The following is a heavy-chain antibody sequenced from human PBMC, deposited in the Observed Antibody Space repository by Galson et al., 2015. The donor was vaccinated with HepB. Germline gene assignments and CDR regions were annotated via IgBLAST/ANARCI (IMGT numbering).Heavy chain of an antibody. Sequence: TLSLTCAVYGGSFSGYYWSWIRQPPGKGLEWIGEINHSGSTNYNPSLKSRVTISVDTSKNQFSLKLSSVTAADTAVYYCARVSGYYRYYYYYYYMDVWGKGTTVTVSS. V-gene: IGHV4-34*01. CDR3: ARVSGYYRYYYYYYYMDV. CDR2: INHSGST. J-gene: IGHJ6*03. D-gene: IGHD3-22*01. CDR1: GGSFSGYY.